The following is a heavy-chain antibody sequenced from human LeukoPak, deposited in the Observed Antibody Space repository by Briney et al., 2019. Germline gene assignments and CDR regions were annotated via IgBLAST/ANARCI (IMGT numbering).Heavy chain of an antibody. V-gene: IGHV3-30*04. D-gene: IGHD3-16*01. Sequence: PGGSLRLSCAVSGFTFSSYAMHWLRPAPDKGLEWVAVISYDGSNKYYAHPVKGRFTISRDNSKNTLYLQMTSLRAEDTAVYYCARASTGGIDYWGQGTLVTVSS. J-gene: IGHJ4*02. CDR1: GFTFSSYA. CDR2: ISYDGSNK. CDR3: ARASTGGIDY.